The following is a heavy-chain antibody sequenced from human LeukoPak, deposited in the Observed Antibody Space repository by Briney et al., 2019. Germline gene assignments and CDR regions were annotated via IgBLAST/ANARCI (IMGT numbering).Heavy chain of an antibody. D-gene: IGHD2-2*02. CDR2: IYTSGST. J-gene: IGHJ3*02. CDR1: GGSIGSGSYH. V-gene: IGHV4-61*02. Sequence: SQTLSLTCTVSGGSIGSGSYHWSWIRQPAGKGLEWIGRIYTSGSTNYNPSLKSRVTISVDTSKNQFSLKLSSVTAADTAVYYCAANTPNDAFDIWGQGTMVTVSS. CDR3: AANTPNDAFDI.